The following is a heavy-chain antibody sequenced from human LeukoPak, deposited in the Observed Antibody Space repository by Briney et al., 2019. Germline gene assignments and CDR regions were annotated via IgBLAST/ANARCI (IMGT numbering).Heavy chain of an antibody. D-gene: IGHD7-27*01. CDR2: ISGSGGST. Sequence: GGSLRLSCAASGFSVSTYAMSWVRQPPGKGLEWASLISGSGGSTYYADSVKGRFTISRDNSKNTLYLQMNSLRAEDTAVYFCAKDQPWGLFDSWGQGTLVTVSS. V-gene: IGHV3-23*01. J-gene: IGHJ4*02. CDR1: GFSVSTYA. CDR3: AKDQPWGLFDS.